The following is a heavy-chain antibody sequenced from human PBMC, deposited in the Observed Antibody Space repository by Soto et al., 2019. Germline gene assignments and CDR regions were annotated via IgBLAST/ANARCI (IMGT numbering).Heavy chain of an antibody. CDR1: GFSLTTGKMG. CDR3: ARMNVDSYQFYCAMDV. J-gene: IGHJ6*02. Sequence: SGPTLVNPTETLTLTCTVSGFSLTTGKMGVSWIRQPPGKALEWLAHIFSDNERSYSTSLQGRLTISKDTSGSQVVLSMTNVDPVDTATYYCARMNVDSYQFYCAMDVWGQGTTVTV. V-gene: IGHV2-26*01. D-gene: IGHD4-17*01. CDR2: IFSDNER.